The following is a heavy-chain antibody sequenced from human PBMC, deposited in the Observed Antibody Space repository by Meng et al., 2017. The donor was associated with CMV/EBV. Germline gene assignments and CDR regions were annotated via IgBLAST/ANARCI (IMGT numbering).Heavy chain of an antibody. CDR3: ARSEQPLVYLY. D-gene: IGHD6-13*01. CDR1: GGSISNYY. Sequence: SETLSLTCTVSGGSISNYYWSWIRQLPGKGLEWIGYIYYSGNTDYNPSLKSRVTISLDTSKNQFSLKLSSVTAADTAIYYCARSEQPLVYLYWGQGPLVTVSS. CDR2: IYYSGNT. V-gene: IGHV4-59*01. J-gene: IGHJ4*02.